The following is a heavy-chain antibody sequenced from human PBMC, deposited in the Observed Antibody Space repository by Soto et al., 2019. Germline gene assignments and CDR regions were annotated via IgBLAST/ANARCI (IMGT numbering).Heavy chain of an antibody. CDR2: ISGSGGST. D-gene: IGHD4-17*01. Sequence: GGSLRLSCAASGFTFSSYAMSWVRQAPGKGLEWVSAISGSGGSTYYADSVKGRFTISRDNSKNTLYLQMNSLRAEDTAVYYCARPYGPEYYYYMDVWGKGTTVTVSS. V-gene: IGHV3-23*01. CDR3: ARPYGPEYYYYMDV. J-gene: IGHJ6*03. CDR1: GFTFSSYA.